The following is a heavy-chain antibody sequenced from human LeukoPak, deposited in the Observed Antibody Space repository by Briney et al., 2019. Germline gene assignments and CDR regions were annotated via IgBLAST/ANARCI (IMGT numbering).Heavy chain of an antibody. CDR2: IYYSGST. Sequence: SETLSLTCTVSGGSISSYYWSWIRQPPGKGLEWNGYIYYSGSTNYNPSLKSRVTISVDTSKNQFSLKLSSVTAADTAVYYCAREGGILTGYSHGFDYWGQGTLVTVSS. CDR1: GGSISSYY. CDR3: AREGGILTGYSHGFDY. V-gene: IGHV4-59*01. J-gene: IGHJ4*02. D-gene: IGHD3-9*01.